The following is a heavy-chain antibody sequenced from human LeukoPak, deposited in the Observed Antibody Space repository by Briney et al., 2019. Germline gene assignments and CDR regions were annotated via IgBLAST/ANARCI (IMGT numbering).Heavy chain of an antibody. CDR1: GYSISSGFY. CDR2: IYHRGST. V-gene: IGHV4-38-2*02. D-gene: IGHD6-19*01. CDR3: ARRAIAVAGGIDY. Sequence: PSETLSLTCTVSGYSISSGFYWGWIRQPPGKGLEWIGSIYHRGSTYYNPSLKSRVTISVDTSKNQFSLKLSSVTAADTAVYYCARRAIAVAGGIDYWGQGTLVTVSS. J-gene: IGHJ4*02.